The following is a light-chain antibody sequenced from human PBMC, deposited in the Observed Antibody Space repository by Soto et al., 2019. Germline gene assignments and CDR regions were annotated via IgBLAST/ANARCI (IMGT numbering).Light chain of an antibody. V-gene: IGKV1-6*01. J-gene: IGKJ2*01. Sequence: AIQMTQSPSSLSASVGDRVTITCRASQDISNDLGWCQQKPGNAPKLLIYAASSLQSGVPSRFSGSGSGTDFTLTINSLKPEDFATYYCLQDYIYPYTFGQGTKLEIK. CDR1: QDISND. CDR2: AAS. CDR3: LQDYIYPYT.